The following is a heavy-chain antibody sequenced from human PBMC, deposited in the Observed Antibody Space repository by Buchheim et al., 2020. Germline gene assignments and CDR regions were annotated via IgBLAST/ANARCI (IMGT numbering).Heavy chain of an antibody. CDR2: ILYDGSNK. Sequence: QVQLVESGGGVVQPGRSLRLSCAASGFTFSSYAMHWVRQAPGKGLEWVSVILYDGSNKYYADSVKGRFTISRDNSRNTLYLQMNSLGAEDTAVYYCARSGSVVGRELDYWGQGTL. V-gene: IGHV3-33*01. CDR1: GFTFSSYA. CDR3: ARSGSVVGRELDY. J-gene: IGHJ4*02. D-gene: IGHD2-2*01.